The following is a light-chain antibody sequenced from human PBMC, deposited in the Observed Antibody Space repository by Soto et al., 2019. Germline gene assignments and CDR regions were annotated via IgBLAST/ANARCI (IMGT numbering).Light chain of an antibody. Sequence: QSALTQPASVSGSPGQSITISCTGTSSDVGGYNYVSWYQQHPGKAPKLMIFDVSNRPSGVSNRFSGSKSGNTASPTISGLQTEDEADYYCSSYTSINTRVFGTGTKLTVL. CDR3: SSYTSINTRV. CDR1: SSDVGGYNY. J-gene: IGLJ1*01. V-gene: IGLV2-14*01. CDR2: DVS.